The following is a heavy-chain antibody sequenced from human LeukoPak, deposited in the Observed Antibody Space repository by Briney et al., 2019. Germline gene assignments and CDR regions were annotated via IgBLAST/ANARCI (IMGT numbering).Heavy chain of an antibody. CDR2: IYYSGST. J-gene: IGHJ4*02. D-gene: IGHD6-13*01. Sequence: SETLSLTCTVSGGSISSYYWSWIQQPPGKGLEWIGYIYYSGSTNYNPSLKSRVTISVDTSKNQFSLKLSSVTAADTAVYYCAREAGIAAAVDYWGQGTLVTVSS. CDR1: GGSISSYY. V-gene: IGHV4-59*01. CDR3: AREAGIAAAVDY.